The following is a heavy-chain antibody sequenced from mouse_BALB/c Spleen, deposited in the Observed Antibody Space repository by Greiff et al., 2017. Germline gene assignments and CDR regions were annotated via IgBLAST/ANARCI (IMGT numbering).Heavy chain of an antibody. D-gene: IGHD1-1*01. CDR1: GFTFSSFG. CDR2: ISSGSSTI. J-gene: IGHJ4*01. V-gene: IGHV5-17*02. Sequence: EVMLVESGGGLVQPGGSRKLSCAASGFTFSSFGMHWVRQAPEKGLEWVAYISSGSSTIYYADTVKGRFTISRDQPKNTLFLQMTSLRSEATAMYYCARFTTVPYAMDYWGQGTSVTVSS. CDR3: ARFTTVPYAMDY.